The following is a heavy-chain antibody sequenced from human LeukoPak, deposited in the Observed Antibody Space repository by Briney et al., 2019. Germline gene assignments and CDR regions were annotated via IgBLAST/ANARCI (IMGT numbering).Heavy chain of an antibody. V-gene: IGHV4-34*01. D-gene: IGHD3-9*01. CDR1: GGSFSGYY. CDR2: INHSGST. J-gene: IGHJ4*02. Sequence: PSETLSLTCAVYGGSFSGYYWSWIRQPPGKGLEWIGEINHSGSTNYNPSLKSRVTISVDTSKNQFSLKLSSVTGADTAVYYCARVLYGDYDILTGYYNFDYWGQGTLVTVSS. CDR3: ARVLYGDYDILTGYYNFDY.